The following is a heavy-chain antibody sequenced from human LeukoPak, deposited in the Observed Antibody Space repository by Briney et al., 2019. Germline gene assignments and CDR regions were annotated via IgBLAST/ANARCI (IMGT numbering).Heavy chain of an antibody. CDR2: IYSSATT. D-gene: IGHD3-16*01. Sequence: SETLSLTCTVSGGSMSRYYWSWLRQPPGKGREGVGYIYSSATTNYNPSLKSRAPISIATSKSHLSLSLSSVSAADTAVYYCARRVPGPQLGEYVAYYFDHWGQGTLVTVSS. V-gene: IGHV4-4*09. CDR3: ARRVPGPQLGEYVAYYFDH. CDR1: GGSMSRYY. J-gene: IGHJ4*02.